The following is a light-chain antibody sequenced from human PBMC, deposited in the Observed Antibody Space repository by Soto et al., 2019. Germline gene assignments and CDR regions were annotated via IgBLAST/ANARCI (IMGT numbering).Light chain of an antibody. J-gene: IGKJ1*01. V-gene: IGKV3-20*01. CDR3: QQYGTSPPWT. Sequence: DIVLTQSPGTLSFSPGERATLSCRASESIPSSFLAWYQQRPGQGPRLLIYDASSRAAGIPDRFSGSGSGSHFTLTISSLEPEDCAVYYCQQYGTSPPWTFGQGTKVELK. CDR2: DAS. CDR1: ESIPSSF.